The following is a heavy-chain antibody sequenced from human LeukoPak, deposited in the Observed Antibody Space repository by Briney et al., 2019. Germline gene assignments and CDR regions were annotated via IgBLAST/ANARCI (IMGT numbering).Heavy chain of an antibody. D-gene: IGHD5-12*01. CDR2: ISGSGGST. V-gene: IGHV3-23*01. CDR3: AKGGGYEAQYYYYYLDV. Sequence: GGSLRLSCAASGFTFSSYAMSWVRQAPGKGLEWVSAISGSGGSTYYADSVKGRFTISRDNAKNTLYLQMNSLRAEDTAVYYCAKGGGYEAQYYYYYLDVWGKGTTVTISS. J-gene: IGHJ6*03. CDR1: GFTFSSYA.